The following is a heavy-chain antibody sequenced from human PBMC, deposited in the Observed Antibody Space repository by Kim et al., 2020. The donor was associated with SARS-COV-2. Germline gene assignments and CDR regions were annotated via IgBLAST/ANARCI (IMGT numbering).Heavy chain of an antibody. CDR2: I. CDR3: AKEGVGATHFDC. D-gene: IGHD1-26*01. J-gene: IGHJ4*02. Sequence: IGWTDCWKGRVTISNDNAKNSLYLQMNSLRAEETALYYCAKEGVGATHFDCWGQGTLVTVSS. V-gene: IGHV3-9*01.